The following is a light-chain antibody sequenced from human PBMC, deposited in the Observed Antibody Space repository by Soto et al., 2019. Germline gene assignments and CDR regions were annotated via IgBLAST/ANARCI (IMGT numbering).Light chain of an antibody. Sequence: SYELTQPPSVSVAPGETARIPCGGNNIGSQSVHWYQQKPGQAPVLVIHYDSDRPSGIPERFSGSNSGNTATLTIRRVEAGDEADYYCQVWNSRDYPYVFGTGTKLTVL. CDR2: YDS. V-gene: IGLV3-21*04. J-gene: IGLJ1*01. CDR3: QVWNSRDYPYV. CDR1: NIGSQS.